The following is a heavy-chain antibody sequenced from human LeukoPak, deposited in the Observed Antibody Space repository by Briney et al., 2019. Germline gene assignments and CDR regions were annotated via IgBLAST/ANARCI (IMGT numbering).Heavy chain of an antibody. CDR3: VRDDNYERDDIWYDALDV. V-gene: IGHV3-7*01. CDR2: IRHDGSRN. Sequence: QSGGSLRHSCAGSGFIFRKYWLSWVRQAPRKGLEWVANIRHDGSRNNYLDSVECRFSSFRDNAQNALFLQMNNLRVEDAGIYDCVRDDNYERDDIWYDALDVWGPGTRVTVSS. J-gene: IGHJ3*01. D-gene: IGHD3-22*01. CDR1: GFIFRKYW.